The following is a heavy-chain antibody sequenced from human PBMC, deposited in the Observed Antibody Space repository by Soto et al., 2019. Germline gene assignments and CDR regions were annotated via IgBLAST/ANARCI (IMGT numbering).Heavy chain of an antibody. CDR1: GYTFTGYY. CDR3: ARGYYYDSSGYYYWFDP. J-gene: IGHJ5*02. D-gene: IGHD3-22*01. CDR2: INPNSGGT. V-gene: IGHV1-2*02. Sequence: ASVKVSCKXSGYTFTGYYMHWVRQAPGQGLEWMGWINPNSGGTNYAQKFQGRVTMTRDTSISTAYMELSRLRSDDTAVYYCARGYYYDSSGYYYWFDPWGQGTLVTVSS.